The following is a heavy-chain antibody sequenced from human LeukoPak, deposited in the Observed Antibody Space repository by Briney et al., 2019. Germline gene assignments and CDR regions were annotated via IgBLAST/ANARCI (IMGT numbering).Heavy chain of an antibody. CDR3: ARRAKLRYFDY. CDR1: GGSISSSTYY. D-gene: IGHD1-7*01. Sequence: SETLSLTCTVSGGSISSSTYYWGWIRQPPGKGLECIGSIYYSGSTYYNPSLKSRVTISVDTSKNQFSLKLSSVTAADTAVYYCARRAKLRYFDYWGQGTLVTVSS. J-gene: IGHJ4*02. CDR2: IYYSGST. V-gene: IGHV4-39*01.